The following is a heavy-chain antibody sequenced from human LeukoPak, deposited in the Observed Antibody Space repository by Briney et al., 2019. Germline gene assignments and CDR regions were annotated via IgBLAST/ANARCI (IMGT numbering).Heavy chain of an antibody. CDR1: GYTFTDYY. V-gene: IGHV1-8*02. CDR3: ARAPDLLYGDY. Sequence: ASVKVSCKASGYTFTDYYMHWVRQAPGQGLEWMGWMNPNSGNTGYAQKFQGRVTMTRNTSISTAYMELGSLRSEDTAVYYCARAPDLLYGDYWGQGTLVTVSS. CDR2: MNPNSGNT. D-gene: IGHD2/OR15-2a*01. J-gene: IGHJ4*02.